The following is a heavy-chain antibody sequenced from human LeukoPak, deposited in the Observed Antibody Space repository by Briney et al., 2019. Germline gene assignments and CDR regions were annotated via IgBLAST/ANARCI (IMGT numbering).Heavy chain of an antibody. CDR2: IYYSGST. CDR3: ARAVSRYSNFAYYYYYIDV. Sequence: PSETLSLTCTVSGGSISSYYWSWIRQPPGKGLEWIGYIYYSGSTNYNPSLKSRVTISVDTSKNQFSLKLSSVTAADTAVYYCARAVSRYSNFAYYYYYIDVWGKGTTVIVSS. D-gene: IGHD4-11*01. V-gene: IGHV4-59*01. J-gene: IGHJ6*03. CDR1: GGSISSYY.